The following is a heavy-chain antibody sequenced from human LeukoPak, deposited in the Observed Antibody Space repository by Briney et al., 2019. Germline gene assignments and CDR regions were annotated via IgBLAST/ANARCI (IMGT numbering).Heavy chain of an antibody. D-gene: IGHD5-24*01. CDR3: ARESEMATTPFDY. CDR1: GFTFSSYA. Sequence: GGSLRLSCAASGFTFSSYAMHWVRQAPGKGLEWVAVISYDGSNKYYADSVKGRFTISRDNSKNTLYLQMNSLRAEDTAVYYCARESEMATTPFDYWGQGTLVTVSS. V-gene: IGHV3-30*04. CDR2: ISYDGSNK. J-gene: IGHJ4*02.